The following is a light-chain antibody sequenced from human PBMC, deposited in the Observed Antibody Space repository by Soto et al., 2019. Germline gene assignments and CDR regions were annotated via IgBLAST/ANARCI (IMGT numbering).Light chain of an antibody. CDR2: EVN. Sequence: QSALTQPASVSGSPGQSITISCTGANSDIGDWNYVSWYQQYPGKAPKVIIYEVNYRPSGVSYRFSGSKSGNTASLTISGLQAEDEADYYCSSYTSSITRYVFGAGTKVTVL. CDR1: NSDIGDWNY. J-gene: IGLJ1*01. V-gene: IGLV2-14*01. CDR3: SSYTSSITRYV.